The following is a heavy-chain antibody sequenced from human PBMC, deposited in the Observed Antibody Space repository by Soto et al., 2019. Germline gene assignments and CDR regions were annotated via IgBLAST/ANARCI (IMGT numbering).Heavy chain of an antibody. CDR3: AKVTKRAAAGRYEYYKYGMDV. J-gene: IGHJ6*02. V-gene: IGHV3-23*01. D-gene: IGHD6-13*01. CDR1: GFAFSTYA. Sequence: EVQLLESGGALEHPGGSLRLSCAAAGFAFSTYAMTWVRQAPGKGLEWVSVISGSGGSSYYAASVKGRFTISRDNSKNTLFLQMNGLRAEDMAVYYCAKVTKRAAAGRYEYYKYGMDVWGQGTTVTVSS. CDR2: ISGSGGSS.